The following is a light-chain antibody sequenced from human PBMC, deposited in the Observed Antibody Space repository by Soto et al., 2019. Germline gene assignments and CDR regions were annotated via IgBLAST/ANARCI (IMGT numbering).Light chain of an antibody. CDR3: QQRSNWPPEVT. V-gene: IGKV3-11*01. CDR2: DAS. CDR1: QSVSSS. J-gene: IGKJ3*01. Sequence: EIVLTQSPDTLSLSPGERATLSCRASQSVSSSLAWYQQKTGQAPRLLIYDASNRATGIPARFSGRGSGTDFTLTISSLEPEDFAVYYCQQRSNWPPEVTFGPGTKVDIK.